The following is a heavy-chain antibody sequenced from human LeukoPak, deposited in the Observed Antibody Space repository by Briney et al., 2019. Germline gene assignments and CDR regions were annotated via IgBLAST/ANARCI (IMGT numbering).Heavy chain of an antibody. J-gene: IGHJ6*02. Sequence: GSVKVSCKASGYTFTSYDINWVRQATGQGLEWMGWMNPNSGNTGYARKFQGRVTMTRSTSISTAYMELSSLRSEDTAVYYCAKSFSLQTFYYYYYYGMDVWGQGTTVTVSS. CDR2: MNPNSGNT. CDR1: GYTFTSYD. CDR3: AKSFSLQTFYYYYYYGMDV. V-gene: IGHV1-8*01.